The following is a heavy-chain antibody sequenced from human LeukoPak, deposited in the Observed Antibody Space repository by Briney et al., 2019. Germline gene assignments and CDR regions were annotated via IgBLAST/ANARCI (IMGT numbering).Heavy chain of an antibody. D-gene: IGHD3-22*01. CDR2: INQDGSAK. Sequence: GGSLRLSCAASGFTFTTYWMTWVRQAPGKGLEWVANINQDGSAKYYVDSMRGRFTISRDNAKNSLYLQMNSLRAEDTAVYYCARDRSSGCDYWGQGTLVSVSS. J-gene: IGHJ4*02. V-gene: IGHV3-7*01. CDR1: GFTFTTYW. CDR3: ARDRSSGCDY.